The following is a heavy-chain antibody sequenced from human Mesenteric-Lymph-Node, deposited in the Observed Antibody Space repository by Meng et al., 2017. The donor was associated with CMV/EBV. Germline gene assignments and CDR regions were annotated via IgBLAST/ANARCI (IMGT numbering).Heavy chain of an antibody. Sequence: GESLKISCKGSGYRFSDYWIGWVRQMPGKGLEWMGLIYPGDSDTRYSPSFQGQVIISADKSISTAYLRWSGLKASDTAIYYCARLESVVNSLDLWGQGTLVTVSS. V-gene: IGHV5-51*01. D-gene: IGHD4-23*01. J-gene: IGHJ5*02. CDR3: ARLESVVNSLDL. CDR1: GYRFSDYW. CDR2: IYPGDSDT.